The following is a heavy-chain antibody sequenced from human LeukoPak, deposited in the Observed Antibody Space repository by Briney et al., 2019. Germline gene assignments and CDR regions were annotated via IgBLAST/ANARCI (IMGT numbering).Heavy chain of an antibody. CDR1: GASITSGGYY. CDR2: VSYSGSA. J-gene: IGHJ4*02. CDR3: ARPYNSGWKGGFDY. Sequence: PSQTLSLTCTVSGASITSGGYYWSWIRQPPGKGLEWIGYVSYSGSANYNPSLRGRVTISIDTSKNQFSLKLSSVTAADTAVYYCARPYNSGWKGGFDYWGQGTLVTVSS. V-gene: IGHV4-61*08. D-gene: IGHD6-19*01.